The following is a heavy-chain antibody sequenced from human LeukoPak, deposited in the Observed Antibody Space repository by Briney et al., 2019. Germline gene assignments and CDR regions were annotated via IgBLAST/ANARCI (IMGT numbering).Heavy chain of an antibody. J-gene: IGHJ6*03. CDR2: ISGSGGST. CDR3: ARGVGFSYGSFYYYMDV. V-gene: IGHV3-23*01. D-gene: IGHD5-18*01. CDR1: GFTFSSYG. Sequence: GALRLSCAASGFTFSSYGMSWVRQAPGKGLEWVSAISGSGGSTYYADSVKGRFTISRDNSKDTVYLEMNSLRGDDTAVYYCARGVGFSYGSFYYYMDVWGKGTTVTISS.